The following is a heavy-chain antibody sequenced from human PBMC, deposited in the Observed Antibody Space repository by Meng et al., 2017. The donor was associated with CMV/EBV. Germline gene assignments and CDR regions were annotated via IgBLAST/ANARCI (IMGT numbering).Heavy chain of an antibody. CDR3: ARRPGYSSSWSGDAFDI. J-gene: IGHJ3*02. D-gene: IGHD6-13*01. CDR1: GFTFSSYW. Sequence: GESLKISCAASGFTFSSYWMHWVRQAPGKGLVWVSRINSDGSSTSYADSVKGRFTISRDNAKNTLYLQMNSLRAEDTAVYYCARRPGYSSSWSGDAFDIWGQETIVTVSS. CDR2: INSDGSST. V-gene: IGHV3-74*01.